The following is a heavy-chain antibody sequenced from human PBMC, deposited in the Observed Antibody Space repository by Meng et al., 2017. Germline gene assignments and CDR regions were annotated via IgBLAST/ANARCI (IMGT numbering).Heavy chain of an antibody. V-gene: IGHV4-31*03. CDR3: ARGRVVNWFDP. D-gene: IGHD2-15*01. Sequence: QVQLQESGPGLGKPSQILALTCTCFCGSISRVGYYWSGIRQHPGQGLEWIGYIYYSGSTYYNPSLKSRVTISVDTSKNQFSLKLSSVTAADTAVYYCARGRVVNWFDPWGQGTLVTVSS. CDR2: IYYSGST. J-gene: IGHJ5*02. CDR1: CGSISRVGYY.